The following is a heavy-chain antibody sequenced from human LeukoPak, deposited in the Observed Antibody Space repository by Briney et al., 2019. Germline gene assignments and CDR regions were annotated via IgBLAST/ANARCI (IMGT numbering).Heavy chain of an antibody. J-gene: IGHJ4*02. CDR3: AHRRRGTATTSFDY. CDR2: IYWNDDK. CDR1: GFSLSTSGVG. D-gene: IGHD1-1*01. V-gene: IGHV2-5*01. Sequence: ASGPTLVNPTQTLTLTCTFSGFSLSTSGVGVGWIRQPPGKALEWLALIYWNDDKRYSPSLKSRLTITKDTSKNQVVLTMTNMDPVDTATYYCAHRRRGTATTSFDYWGQGTLVTVSS.